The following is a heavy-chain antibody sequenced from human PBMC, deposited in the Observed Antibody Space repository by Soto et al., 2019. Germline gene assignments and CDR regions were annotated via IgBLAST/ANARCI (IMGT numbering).Heavy chain of an antibody. Sequence: GESLKISCKGSGYSLTSYWISWVRQMPGKGLEWMGRIDPSDSYTNYSPSFQGHVTISADKSISTAYLQWSSPKASDTAMYYCARPRDVGPRDAFDIWGQGTMVTVSS. J-gene: IGHJ3*02. V-gene: IGHV5-10-1*01. CDR3: ARPRDVGPRDAFDI. CDR2: IDPSDSYT. CDR1: GYSLTSYW. D-gene: IGHD3-10*01.